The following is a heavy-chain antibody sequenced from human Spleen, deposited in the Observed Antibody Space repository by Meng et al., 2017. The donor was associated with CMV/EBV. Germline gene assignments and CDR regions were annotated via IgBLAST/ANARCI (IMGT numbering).Heavy chain of an antibody. CDR2: ISRSTHYI. J-gene: IGHJ6*02. CDR3: ARDDGSGNVYDFYYGMDV. CDR1: GFTFSSYW. D-gene: IGHD3-10*01. V-gene: IGHV3-21*01. Sequence: GGSLRLSCAASGFTFSSYWMHWVRQAPGKGLVWVAFISRSTHYIYYADSVKARFTISRDTAKNSVYLQMNSLRAEDTAVYYCARDDGSGNVYDFYYGMDVWGQGTTVTVSS.